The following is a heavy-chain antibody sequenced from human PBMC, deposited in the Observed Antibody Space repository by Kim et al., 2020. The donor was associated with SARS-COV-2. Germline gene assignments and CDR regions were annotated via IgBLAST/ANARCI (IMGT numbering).Heavy chain of an antibody. CDR3: ARESVTGTDAFDI. CDR2: ISYSGSTT. Sequence: GGSLRLSCAASGFTFDSYEINWVRQAPGKGLEWVSYISYSGSTTYYADSVKGRFTVSRDNAKNSLFLQMNSLRAEDTAVYYCARESVTGTDAFDIWGQGTLVTVSS. J-gene: IGHJ3*02. CDR1: GFTFDSYE. V-gene: IGHV3-48*03. D-gene: IGHD6-19*01.